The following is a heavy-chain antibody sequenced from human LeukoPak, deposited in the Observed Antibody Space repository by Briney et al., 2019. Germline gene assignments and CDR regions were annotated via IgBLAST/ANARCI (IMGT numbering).Heavy chain of an antibody. CDR1: GFTFSTYA. CDR2: ISGTGGST. D-gene: IGHD3-10*01. Sequence: PGGSLRLSCAASGFTFSTYAMTWVRQAPGKGLEWVSLISGTGGSTYYADSVKGRFTISRDNSKNTLYLQMNSLRAEDTAVYYCAKDQGWFGELLLNWGQGTLVTVSS. CDR3: AKDQGWFGELLLN. V-gene: IGHV3-23*01. J-gene: IGHJ4*02.